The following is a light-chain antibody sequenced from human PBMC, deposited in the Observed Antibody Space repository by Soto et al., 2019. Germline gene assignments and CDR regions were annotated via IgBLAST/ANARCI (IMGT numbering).Light chain of an antibody. V-gene: IGKV3-15*01. CDR2: GAS. Sequence: EIVMTQSPATLSVSPGERATLSCRASQSVSSNIAWYQQKPGQASRLLIYGASTRATGIPARFSGSGSGTEFTLTISSLQSEDFAVYYCQEYNNWPWTFGQGTKVDIK. CDR1: QSVSSN. J-gene: IGKJ1*01. CDR3: QEYNNWPWT.